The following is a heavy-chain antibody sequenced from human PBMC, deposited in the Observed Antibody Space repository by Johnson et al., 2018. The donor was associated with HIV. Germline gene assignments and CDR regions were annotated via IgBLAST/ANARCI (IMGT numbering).Heavy chain of an antibody. Sequence: EVQLVESGGGLVNPGGSLRLSCAASEFTYSDFYINWIRQPPGKGLDWVATIKLDGSEKYYVDSVTGRFTISRDNAKNSLYLQMNSLRAEDTAVYYCARDDTEADGAFDIWGQGTMVTVSS. J-gene: IGHJ3*02. CDR1: EFTYSDFY. V-gene: IGHV3-7*01. CDR2: IKLDGSEK. CDR3: ARDDTEADGAFDI. D-gene: IGHD2-2*02.